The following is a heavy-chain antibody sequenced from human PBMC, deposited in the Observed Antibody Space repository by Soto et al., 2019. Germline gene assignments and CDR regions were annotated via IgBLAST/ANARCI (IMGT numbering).Heavy chain of an antibody. CDR3: ARHDRIAAAGIGYYYYGMDV. CDR1: GYSFTSYW. CDR2: IDPSDSYT. Sequence: GESLKISCKGSGYSFTSYWISWVRQMPGKGLEWMGRIDPSDSYTNYSPSFQGHVTISADKSISTAYLQWSSLKASDTAMYYCARHDRIAAAGIGYYYYGMDVWGQGTSVPVSS. D-gene: IGHD6-13*01. J-gene: IGHJ6*02. V-gene: IGHV5-10-1*01.